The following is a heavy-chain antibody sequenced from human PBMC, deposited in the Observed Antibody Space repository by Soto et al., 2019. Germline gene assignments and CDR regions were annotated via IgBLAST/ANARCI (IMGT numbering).Heavy chain of an antibody. CDR2: IYYSGST. D-gene: IGHD2-21*02. CDR3: AREGECGGDCYEDEPGGFDP. Sequence: PSETLSLTCTVSGGSISSGDYYWSWIRQPPGKGLEWIGYIYYSGSTYYNPSLKSRVTISVDTSKNQFSLKLSSVTAADTAVYYCAREGECGGDCYEDEPGGFDPWGQGTLVTVPQ. CDR1: GGSISSGDYY. V-gene: IGHV4-30-4*01. J-gene: IGHJ5*02.